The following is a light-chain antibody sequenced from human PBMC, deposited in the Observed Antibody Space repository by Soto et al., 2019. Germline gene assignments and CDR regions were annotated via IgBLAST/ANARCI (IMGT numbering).Light chain of an antibody. Sequence: EIVLTQSPGTLSLSPGERATLSCRASQSVSSNYLAWYQQKPGQAPSLLIYGASSRATGIPDRFSGSGSGTDFTLTISGLEPEDFAVYYCQQYGTSPLTFGGGTKIQIK. CDR1: QSVSSNY. CDR2: GAS. V-gene: IGKV3-20*01. J-gene: IGKJ4*01. CDR3: QQYGTSPLT.